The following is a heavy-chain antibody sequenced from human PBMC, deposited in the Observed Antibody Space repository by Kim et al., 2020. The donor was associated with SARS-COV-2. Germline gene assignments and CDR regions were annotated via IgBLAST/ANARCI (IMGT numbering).Heavy chain of an antibody. CDR3: VRMGASGWGREYNWFGP. CDR1: GFTFSTYW. V-gene: IGHV3-7*01. CDR2: INQDGGDK. Sequence: GGSLRLSCAASGFTFSTYWISWVRQAPGKGLEWVASINQDGGDKKYVDSVKGRFAISRDNAKHSVYLQMSSLEVEETAVYHCVRMGASGWGREYNWFGPWGQGTLVTVSS. D-gene: IGHD6-19*01. J-gene: IGHJ5*02.